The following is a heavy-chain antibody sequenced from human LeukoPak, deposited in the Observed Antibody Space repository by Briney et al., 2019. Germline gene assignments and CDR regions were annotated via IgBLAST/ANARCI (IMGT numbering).Heavy chain of an antibody. V-gene: IGHV3-21*01. CDR1: GFTFSSYS. CDR2: ISSSSSYI. D-gene: IGHD2-2*01. CDR3: ARDCSSTSCSEYYFDY. Sequence: GGSLRLSCAASGFTFSSYSMNWVRQAPGKGLEWVSSISSSSSYIYCADSVKGRFTISRDNAKNSLYLQMNSLRAEDTAVYYCARDCSSTSCSEYYFDYWGQGTLVTVSS. J-gene: IGHJ4*02.